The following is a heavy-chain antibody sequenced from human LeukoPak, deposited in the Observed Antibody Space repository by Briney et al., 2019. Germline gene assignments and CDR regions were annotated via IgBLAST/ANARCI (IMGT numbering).Heavy chain of an antibody. D-gene: IGHD5-24*01. V-gene: IGHV4-34*01. CDR3: AREGRWLQRPYYFDY. J-gene: IGHJ4*02. CDR1: GGSFSGYY. CDR2: INHSGST. Sequence: SETLSLTCAVYGGSFSGYYWSWIRQPPGKGLEWIGEINHSGSTNYNPSLKSRVTISVDTSKNQFSLELSSVTAADTAVYYCAREGRWLQRPYYFDYWGQGTLVTVSS.